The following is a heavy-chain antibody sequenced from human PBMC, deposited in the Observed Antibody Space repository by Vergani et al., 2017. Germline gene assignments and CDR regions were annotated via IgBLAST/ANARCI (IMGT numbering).Heavy chain of an antibody. Sequence: EVQLVESGGGLVRPGGSLRLSCAASGFTFSSYWMSWVRQAPGKGLEWVANIKQDGSEKYYVDSVKGRFTISGDNAKNSLYLQMNSLRAEDTAVYYCAREQTYYDFWSGYYRGGYYFDYWGQGTLVTVSS. J-gene: IGHJ4*02. CDR3: AREQTYYDFWSGYYRGGYYFDY. CDR2: IKQDGSEK. V-gene: IGHV3-7*01. D-gene: IGHD3-3*01. CDR1: GFTFSSYW.